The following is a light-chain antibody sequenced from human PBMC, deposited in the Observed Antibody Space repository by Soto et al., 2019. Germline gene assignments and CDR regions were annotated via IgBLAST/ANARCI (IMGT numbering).Light chain of an antibody. J-gene: IGLJ2*01. CDR2: TDN. CDR3: AAWDDGLRAVV. Sequence: QSVLTQPPSVSGTPGQRITISCSGSNSNVGSNTGNWYQQLPGAAPKLLMYTDNQRPSRVPDRFSGSKSGTAASLAISGLLSEDEAEYYCAAWDDGLRAVVFGGGTKLTVL. V-gene: IGLV1-44*01. CDR1: NSNVGSNT.